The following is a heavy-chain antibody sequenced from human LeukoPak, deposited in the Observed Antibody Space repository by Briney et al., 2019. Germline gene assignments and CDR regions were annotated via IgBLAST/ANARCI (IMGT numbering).Heavy chain of an antibody. Sequence: GASVKVSCKASGYTFTTYGITWVRQAPGQGLGWMGWISGYNGNTKFAQKFQGRVTMTTDTSTNTVYIEVTSLRSDDTAVYYCARDGGDYDVSNDGFDIWGQGTMVTVSS. D-gene: IGHD3-22*01. V-gene: IGHV1-18*01. CDR3: ARDGGDYDVSNDGFDI. J-gene: IGHJ3*02. CDR2: ISGYNGNT. CDR1: GYTFTTYG.